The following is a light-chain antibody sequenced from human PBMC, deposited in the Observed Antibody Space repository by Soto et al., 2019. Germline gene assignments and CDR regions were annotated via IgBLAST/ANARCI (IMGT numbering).Light chain of an antibody. Sequence: EIVMTQSPASLSVSPGDGATLSCRASQSVASNVAWYQQKPGQGPRLLIHGASTRAVGVPARFSGSGSGTEFTLTISSLQSEDFAVYDCQQYHNWPPQYTFGQGTKLQIK. J-gene: IGKJ2*01. CDR3: QQYHNWPPQYT. V-gene: IGKV3-15*01. CDR2: GAS. CDR1: QSVASN.